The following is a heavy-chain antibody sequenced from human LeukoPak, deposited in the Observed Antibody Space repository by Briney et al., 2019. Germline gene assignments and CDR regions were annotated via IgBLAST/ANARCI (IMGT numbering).Heavy chain of an antibody. CDR2: IKQDGSEK. J-gene: IGHJ4*02. CDR1: GFTFSSRDW. Sequence: GGSLRLSCVASGFTFSSRDWMTWVRQAPGKGLEWVANIKQDGSEKNYVDSVKGRFPISRDNAKNSVGLQMNSLRADDTATYFCARDLGPAVSDYDWRGIFDYWGQGILVTVSS. D-gene: IGHD5-12*01. CDR3: ARDLGPAVSDYDWRGIFDY. V-gene: IGHV3-7*01.